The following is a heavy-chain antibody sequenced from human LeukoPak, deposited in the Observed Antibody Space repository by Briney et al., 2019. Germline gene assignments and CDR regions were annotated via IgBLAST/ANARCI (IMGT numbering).Heavy chain of an antibody. Sequence: GGSLRLSCAASGFSVSDSYVSWVRQAPRRGLEWVSLIYAGGSTSYADSVKGRFTLSRDNSKNTLYLEMNSLGPEDSAVYYCARGGGYDLDDLYFYYMDVWGKGTTVTVSS. CDR1: GFSVSDSY. D-gene: IGHD5-12*01. V-gene: IGHV3-66*02. J-gene: IGHJ6*03. CDR3: ARGGGYDLDDLYFYYMDV. CDR2: IYAGGST.